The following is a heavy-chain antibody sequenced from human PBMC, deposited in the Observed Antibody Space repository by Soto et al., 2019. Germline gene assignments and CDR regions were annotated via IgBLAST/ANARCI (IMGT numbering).Heavy chain of an antibody. D-gene: IGHD3-3*01. J-gene: IGHJ6*01. Sequence: QLMQSGAEGRTPGSSVRVSCKASGGTFSSYAIGWVRQAPGQGLEWMGGIMPIMCTTNYAQKFQGRVTITADESASTVYLEVSSLRSADTAVYYCARDRIGFLGGFDYYYGMEGWGQGTTVTVSS. CDR2: IMPIMCTT. V-gene: IGHV1-69*12. CDR3: ARDRIGFLGGFDYYYGMEG. CDR1: GGTFSSYA.